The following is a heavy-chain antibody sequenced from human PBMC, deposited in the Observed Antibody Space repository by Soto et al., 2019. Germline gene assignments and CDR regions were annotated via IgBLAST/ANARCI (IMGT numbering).Heavy chain of an antibody. CDR1: GFTVSSNY. CDR2: IYSGGST. J-gene: IGHJ4*02. D-gene: IGHD3-22*01. V-gene: IGHV3-53*02. Sequence: EVQLVETGGGLIQPGGSLRLSCAASGFTVSSNYMSWDRQAPGKGLEWVSVIYSGGSTYYADSVKGRFTISRDNSKNTLYLQMNSLRAEDTAVYYCARDRASYDSSGYYPDCWGQGTLVTVSS. CDR3: ARDRASYDSSGYYPDC.